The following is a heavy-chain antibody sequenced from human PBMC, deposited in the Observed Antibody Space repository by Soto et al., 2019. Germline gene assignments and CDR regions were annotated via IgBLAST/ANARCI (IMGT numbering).Heavy chain of an antibody. CDR2: MNPNSGNT. V-gene: IGHV1-8*01. Sequence: ASVKVSCKASGYTFTSYDINWVRQATGQGLEWMGWMNPNSGNTGYAQKFQGRVTMTRNTSISTAYMELSSLRSEDTAVYYCARTPIGPLRYFDWLLPGAWGQGTLVTVSS. CDR1: GYTFTSYD. D-gene: IGHD3-9*01. CDR3: ARTPIGPLRYFDWLLPGA. J-gene: IGHJ5*02.